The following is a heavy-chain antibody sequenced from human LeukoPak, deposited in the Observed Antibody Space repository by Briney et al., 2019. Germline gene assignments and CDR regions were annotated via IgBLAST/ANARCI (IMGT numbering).Heavy chain of an antibody. Sequence: ASVKVSCKASGYTFTSYYMHWVRQAPGQGLEWMGIINPSGGSTSYAQKFQGRVTMTRDTSTSTVYMELSSLRSEGTAVYYCARDRAASSGSYWYFDLWGRGTLVTVSS. CDR3: ARDRAASSGSYWYFDL. D-gene: IGHD3-22*01. V-gene: IGHV1-46*01. CDR2: INPSGGST. CDR1: GYTFTSYY. J-gene: IGHJ2*01.